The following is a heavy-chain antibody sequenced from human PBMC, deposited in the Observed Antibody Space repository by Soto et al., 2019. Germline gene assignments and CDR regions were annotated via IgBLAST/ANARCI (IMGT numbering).Heavy chain of an antibody. CDR1: GYTFTSYG. Sequence: ASLKVSCKASGYTFTSYGISWVRQAPGQGLEWMGWISAYNGNTNYAQKLQGRVTMTTDTSTSTAYMELRSLRSDDTAVYYCAREARGYSYGYVRFDYWGQGTLVTVSS. CDR3: AREARGYSYGYVRFDY. D-gene: IGHD5-18*01. J-gene: IGHJ4*02. CDR2: ISAYNGNT. V-gene: IGHV1-18*01.